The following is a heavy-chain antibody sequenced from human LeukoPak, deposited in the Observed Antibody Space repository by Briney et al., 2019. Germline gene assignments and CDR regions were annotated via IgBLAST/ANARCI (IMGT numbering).Heavy chain of an antibody. J-gene: IGHJ4*02. CDR1: GFTFSTYA. CDR3: ARGSSFSMN. D-gene: IGHD2/OR15-2a*01. CDR2: ISADGGST. Sequence: PGGSLRLSCAASGFTFSTYAMSWVRQAPGKGLEWVSVISADGGSTYYTDSVKGRFTISRDNSKNTLYLQMGSLRAEDMAVYYCARGSSFSMNWGQGTLVTVSS. V-gene: IGHV3-23*01.